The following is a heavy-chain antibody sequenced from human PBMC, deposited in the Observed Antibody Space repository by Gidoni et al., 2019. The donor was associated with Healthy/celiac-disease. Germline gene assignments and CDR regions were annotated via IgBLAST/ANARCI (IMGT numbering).Heavy chain of an antibody. D-gene: IGHD6-25*01. V-gene: IGHV3-15*01. CDR3: TTSTAPPYYYYDYGMDV. CDR1: GFTVSNAW. J-gene: IGHJ6*02. Sequence: ELQLVESGGGVVKPGGSLRLSCAASGFTVSNAWVSWVRQAPGKGLEWVGRIKSKTDGENTDYAAPVKGRFTISRDDSKNTLYLQMNSLKTEDTAVYYCTTSTAPPYYYYDYGMDVWGQGTTVTVSS. CDR2: IKSKTDGENT.